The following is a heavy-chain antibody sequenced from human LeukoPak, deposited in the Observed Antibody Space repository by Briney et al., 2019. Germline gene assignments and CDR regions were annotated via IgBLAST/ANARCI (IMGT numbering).Heavy chain of an antibody. Sequence: ASVKVSCEASGYTFTGYYMHWVRQAPGQGLEWMGWINPNSGGTNYAQRFQGRVTMTRGTSISTAYMELSRLRSDDTAVYYCARGIAAAGTIFDYWGQGTLVTVSS. CDR2: INPNSGGT. J-gene: IGHJ4*02. V-gene: IGHV1-2*02. CDR1: GYTFTGYY. CDR3: ARGIAAAGTIFDY. D-gene: IGHD6-13*01.